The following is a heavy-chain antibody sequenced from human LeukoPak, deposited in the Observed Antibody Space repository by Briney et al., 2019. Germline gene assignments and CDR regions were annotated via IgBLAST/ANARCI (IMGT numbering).Heavy chain of an antibody. CDR2: INPNSGGT. J-gene: IGHJ4*02. CDR1: GYTFTGYY. V-gene: IGHV1-2*02. CDR3: AREGAWYNWNYLDY. Sequence: ASVKVSCEASGYTFTGYYIHWVRQAPGQGLEWMGWINPNSGGTNYAQKFQGRVTMTRDTSISTAYMELSRLRSDDTAVYYCAREGAWYNWNYLDYWGQGTLVTVSS. D-gene: IGHD1-20*01.